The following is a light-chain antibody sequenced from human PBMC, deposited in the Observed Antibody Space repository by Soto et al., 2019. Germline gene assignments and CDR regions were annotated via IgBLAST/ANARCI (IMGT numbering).Light chain of an antibody. V-gene: IGKV1-17*01. J-gene: IGKJ4*01. CDR2: GAS. CDR1: QGIGND. CDR3: LRPNSYPLT. Sequence: DIQMTQSPSSLSASVGDRVTITCRASQGIGNDLGWFQQKPGKAPKRLIYGASNLQSGVPSRFSGSGSGTEFTLTISSLLPEDSATYYCLRPNSYPLTFGGGTTVEI.